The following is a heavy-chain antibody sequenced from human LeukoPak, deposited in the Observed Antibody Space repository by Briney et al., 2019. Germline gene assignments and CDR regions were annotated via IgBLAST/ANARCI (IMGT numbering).Heavy chain of an antibody. V-gene: IGHV1-2*02. D-gene: IGHD3-10*01. J-gene: IGHJ5*02. CDR3: ARARGPSRGVNWFDP. Sequence: ASVKVSCKASGYTFTAYYMHWVRQAPGQGLEWMGWIYPNSGGTNYAQNFQGRVTMTRDTSISTAYMELSSLTSDDTAVYYCARARGPSRGVNWFDPWGQGTLVTVSS. CDR1: GYTFTAYY. CDR2: IYPNSGGT.